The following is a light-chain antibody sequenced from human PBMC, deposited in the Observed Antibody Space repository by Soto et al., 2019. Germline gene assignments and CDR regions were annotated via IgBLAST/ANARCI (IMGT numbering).Light chain of an antibody. Sequence: AIQLTQSPSSLSASVGDRVTITCRACQGISSALAWYQQKPGKAPKLLIYDASSLESGVPSRFSGSGSGTDFTLTISSLQPEDFATYYCQQFNSYLSYTFGQGTKLEIK. V-gene: IGKV1-13*02. CDR3: QQFNSYLSYT. CDR2: DAS. CDR1: QGISSA. J-gene: IGKJ2*01.